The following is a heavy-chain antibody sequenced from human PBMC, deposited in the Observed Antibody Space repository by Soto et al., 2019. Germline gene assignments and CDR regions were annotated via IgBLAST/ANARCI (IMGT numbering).Heavy chain of an antibody. CDR1: GGSISSYY. CDR3: AREGRYGDTGYYYYGMDV. D-gene: IGHD4-17*01. V-gene: IGHV4-4*07. J-gene: IGHJ6*02. CDR2: IYTSGST. Sequence: KASETLSLTCTVSGGSISSYYWSWIRQPAGKGLEWIGRIYTSGSTNYNPSLKSRVTMSVDTSKNQFSLKLSSVTAADTAVYYCAREGRYGDTGYYYYGMDVWGQGTTVTVSS.